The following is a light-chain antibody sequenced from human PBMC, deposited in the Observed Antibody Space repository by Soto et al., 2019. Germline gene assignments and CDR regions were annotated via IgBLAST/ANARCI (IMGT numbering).Light chain of an antibody. CDR3: QQYDGN. J-gene: IGKJ3*01. V-gene: IGKV1-5*01. Sequence: DIQLTQSPSTLSASVGDRVTLTCRASQNINNWLAWYQQKPGKAPKVLIYDASILESGVPSRFSGSGSGTEFTLTISSLHPDDFATYYCQQYDGNFGPGTKVDIK. CDR1: QNINNW. CDR2: DAS.